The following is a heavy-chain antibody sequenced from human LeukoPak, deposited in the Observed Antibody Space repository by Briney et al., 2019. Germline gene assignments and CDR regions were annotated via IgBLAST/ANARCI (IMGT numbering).Heavy chain of an antibody. V-gene: IGHV3-53*01. CDR2: IYSGGNT. CDR3: ARETSFSYFDY. Sequence: GGSLRLSCAASGFTVSSNYMTWVRQAPGRGLEWVSVIYSGGNTYYSDSVKGRFSISRDNSKNTLYLQMNSLRAEDAAVYYCARETSFSYFDYWGQGTLVTVSS. J-gene: IGHJ4*02. D-gene: IGHD1-1*01. CDR1: GFTVSSNY.